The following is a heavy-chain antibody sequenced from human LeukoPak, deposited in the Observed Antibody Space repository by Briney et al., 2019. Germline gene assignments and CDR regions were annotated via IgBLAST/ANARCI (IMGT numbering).Heavy chain of an antibody. CDR2: ISSSTSYI. Sequence: PGGSLRLSCVASGFTFSTYSMNWVRQAPGKGLEWVSSISSSTSYIYYADSVKGRFTISRDNAKNSLYLQMNSLRAEDTAVYYCARDRGDYVWGSYRYTGPTRYFDLWGRGTLVTVSS. D-gene: IGHD3-16*02. V-gene: IGHV3-21*01. CDR1: GFTFSTYS. CDR3: ARDRGDYVWGSYRYTGPTRYFDL. J-gene: IGHJ2*01.